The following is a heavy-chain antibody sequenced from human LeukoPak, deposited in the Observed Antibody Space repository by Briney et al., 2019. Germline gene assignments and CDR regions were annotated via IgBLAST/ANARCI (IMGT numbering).Heavy chain of an antibody. D-gene: IGHD1-26*01. Sequence: PGGSLRLSCAASGFTFSDYYMSWFRQAPGKGLEWVSYISSSSSYTNYADSVKGRFTISRDNAKNSLYLQMNSLRAEDTAVYYCARGAKPHYYYYYGMDVWGKGTTVTVSS. CDR2: ISSSSSYT. CDR3: ARGAKPHYYYYYGMDV. J-gene: IGHJ6*04. V-gene: IGHV3-11*06. CDR1: GFTFSDYY.